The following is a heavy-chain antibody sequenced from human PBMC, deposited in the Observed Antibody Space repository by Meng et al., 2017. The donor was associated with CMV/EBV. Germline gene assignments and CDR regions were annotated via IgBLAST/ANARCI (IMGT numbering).Heavy chain of an antibody. CDR3: ARDDGSLDY. CDR1: GYTFTGYY. J-gene: IGHJ4*02. V-gene: IGHV1-2*02. D-gene: IGHD2-15*01. CDR2: INPNSGGT. Sequence: QVELGEGGAKGHQSGASVDVVCKASGYTFTGYYTHWARQAPGQGLEWMGWINPNSGGTNYAQKFQGRVTMTRDTSISTAYMELSRLRSDYTAVYYCARDDGSLDYRGQGTLVTVSS.